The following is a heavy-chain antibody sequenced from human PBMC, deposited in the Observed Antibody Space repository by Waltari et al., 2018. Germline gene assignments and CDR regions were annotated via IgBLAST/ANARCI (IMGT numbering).Heavy chain of an antibody. Sequence: QVQLQQWGAGLLKPSETLSLTCAVYGGSFSGYYWSWIRQPPGKGLEWIGEIKHSGSTNYNPSLKSRVTISVDTSKNQFSLKLSSVTAADTAVYYCARGPILQRGYSYGPGGYFDYWGQGTLVTVSS. CDR3: ARGPILQRGYSYGPGGYFDY. D-gene: IGHD5-18*01. V-gene: IGHV4-34*01. CDR1: GGSFSGYY. J-gene: IGHJ4*02. CDR2: IKHSGST.